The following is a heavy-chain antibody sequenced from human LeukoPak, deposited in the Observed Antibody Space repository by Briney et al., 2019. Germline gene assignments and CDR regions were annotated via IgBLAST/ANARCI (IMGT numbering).Heavy chain of an antibody. D-gene: IGHD1-26*01. Sequence: PSETLSLTCAVSGGSTSSSSYYWGWIRQPPGKGLEWIGSIYYSGSTYYNPSLKSRVTISVDTSKNQFSLKLSSVTAADTAVYYCARDTGPSLSGSYMSPWGQGTLVTVSS. CDR1: GGSTSSSSYY. CDR3: ARDTGPSLSGSYMSP. J-gene: IGHJ5*02. CDR2: IYYSGST. V-gene: IGHV4-39*07.